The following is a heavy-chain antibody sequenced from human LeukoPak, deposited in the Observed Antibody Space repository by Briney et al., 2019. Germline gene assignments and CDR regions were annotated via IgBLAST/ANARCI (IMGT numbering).Heavy chain of an antibody. CDR1: GGPISNYY. CDR3: ARDRTGGPDY. D-gene: IGHD2-8*02. J-gene: IGHJ4*02. V-gene: IGHV4-59*01. Sequence: PSETLSLTCTVSGGPISNYYWSWIRQPPGKGLEWIGYISYSGSTNYNPSLKSRVTISVDTSKNQFSLKLSSVTAADTAVFYCARDRTGGPDYWGQGTLVTVSS. CDR2: ISYSGST.